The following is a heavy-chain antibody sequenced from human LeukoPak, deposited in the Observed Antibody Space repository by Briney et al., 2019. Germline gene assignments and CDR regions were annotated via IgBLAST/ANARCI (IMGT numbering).Heavy chain of an antibody. D-gene: IGHD5-12*01. CDR3: AKDLEATTRGFDY. Sequence: GGSLRLSCAASGFTFSNYAMHWVRQAPGKGLEWVAVISYDGSNKYYALSVKGRFTISRDNSKNTLYLQMSSLRAEDTAVYYCAKDLEATTRGFDYWGQGSRVTVST. J-gene: IGHJ4*02. CDR1: GFTFSNYA. V-gene: IGHV3-30*18. CDR2: ISYDGSNK.